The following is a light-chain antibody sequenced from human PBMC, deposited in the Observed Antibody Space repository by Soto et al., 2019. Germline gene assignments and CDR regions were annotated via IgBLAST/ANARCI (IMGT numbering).Light chain of an antibody. CDR1: QDIRNF. CDR3: QEYDVVPLT. J-gene: IGKJ4*01. CDR2: AAS. Sequence: DIQMTQSPSSLSASVGDRVTITCRASQDIRNFLAWYQQKPGKIPELLIYAASTFHSGVPSRFSVSGYGTYFTLTITTLQPEDVATYYCQEYDVVPLTFGGGTKVEIK. V-gene: IGKV1-27*01.